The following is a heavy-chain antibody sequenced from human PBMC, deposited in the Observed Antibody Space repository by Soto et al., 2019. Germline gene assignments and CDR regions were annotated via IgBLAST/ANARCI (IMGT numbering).Heavy chain of an antibody. J-gene: IGHJ4*02. Sequence: PGGSLRLSCAASGFTFSSYGMHWVRQAPGKGLEWVAVIWYDGSNKYYADSVKGRFTISRDNSKNTLYLQMNSLRAEDTAVYYCARGSYYYDSSGYYHFDYWGQGT. CDR3: ARGSYYYDSSGYYHFDY. CDR1: GFTFSSYG. CDR2: IWYDGSNK. D-gene: IGHD3-22*01. V-gene: IGHV3-33*01.